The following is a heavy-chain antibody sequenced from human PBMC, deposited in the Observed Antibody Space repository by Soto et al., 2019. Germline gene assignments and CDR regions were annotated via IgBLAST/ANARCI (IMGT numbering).Heavy chain of an antibody. V-gene: IGHV4-4*07. Sequence: PSETLSLTCTVSGGSISGYFWSWIRQPAGKGLDWIGRIYSSGSTNYNPSLNSRITMSVDTSKNQFSLKLSSVSAADTAVYYCARAYDSNGNHAFDIWGQGTLVT. J-gene: IGHJ3*02. CDR3: ARAYDSNGNHAFDI. D-gene: IGHD3-22*01. CDR1: GGSISGYF. CDR2: IYSSGST.